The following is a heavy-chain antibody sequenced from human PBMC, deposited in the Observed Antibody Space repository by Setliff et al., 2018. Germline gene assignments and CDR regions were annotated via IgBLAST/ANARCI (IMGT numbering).Heavy chain of an antibody. Sequence: LSCAASGFTFSSYEMNWVRQAPGKGLEWVSYISSSGITIYYADSVKGRFTISRDNAKNSLYLQMNSLRAEDTAVYSCARARGYSYGPFDYWGQGTLVTVSS. CDR2: ISSSGITI. CDR3: ARARGYSYGPFDY. V-gene: IGHV3-48*03. J-gene: IGHJ4*02. D-gene: IGHD5-18*01. CDR1: GFTFSSYE.